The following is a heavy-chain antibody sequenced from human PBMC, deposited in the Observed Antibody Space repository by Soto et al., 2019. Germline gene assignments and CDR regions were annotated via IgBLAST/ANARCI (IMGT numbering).Heavy chain of an antibody. D-gene: IGHD6-13*01. CDR2: ISSSGSTI. V-gene: IGHV3-11*01. CDR3: ARDLEGSSWTQPGLGYYYYMDV. CDR1: GFTFSDYY. Sequence: GGSLRLSCAASGFTFSDYYMSWIRKAPGKGLEWVSYISSSGSTIYYADSVKGRFTISRDNAKNSLYLQMNSLRAEDTAVYYCARDLEGSSWTQPGLGYYYYMDVWGKGTTVTVSS. J-gene: IGHJ6*03.